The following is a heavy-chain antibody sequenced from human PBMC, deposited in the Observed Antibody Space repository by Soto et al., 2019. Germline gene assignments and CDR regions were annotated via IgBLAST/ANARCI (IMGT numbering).Heavy chain of an antibody. CDR2: IKQDGSDK. Sequence: EVELVESGGGLVQPGGSLTLSCAASGFTFSNFWMNWVRQTPGKGLGWLAKIKQDGSDKYYADSVRGRFTIFRDNTKKSLYLAMNSLRAEDTALYYCARDNGADFWAAMERVYAFDIWGQGTGVTVSS. V-gene: IGHV3-7*03. D-gene: IGHD3-3*01. CDR1: GFTFSNFW. CDR3: ARDNGADFWAAMERVYAFDI. J-gene: IGHJ3*02.